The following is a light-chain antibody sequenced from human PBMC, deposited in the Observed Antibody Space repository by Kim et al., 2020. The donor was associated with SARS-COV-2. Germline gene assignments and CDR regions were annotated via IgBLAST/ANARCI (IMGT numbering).Light chain of an antibody. J-gene: IGLJ2*01. CDR3: QSYDSATVV. CDR2: QDN. V-gene: IGLV6-57*03. CDR1: SGSFDSNH. Sequence: GKTVTISCTRTSGSFDSNHVRWYQQRPGSAPTNVIYQDNLRPSGVPDRFSGSIDSSSNSASLTISGLKTEDEAVYYCQSYDSATVVFGEGTQLTVL.